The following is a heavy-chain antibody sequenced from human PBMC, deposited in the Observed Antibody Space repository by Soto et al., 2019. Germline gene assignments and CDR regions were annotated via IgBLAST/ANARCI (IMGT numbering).Heavy chain of an antibody. Sequence: GGSLRLSCAASGFTFDDYAMHWVRQAPGKGLEWVSGIGWNGDNIGYADSVKGRFTISRDNAKNSLYLQMNSLRAEDTALYYCANIATTGDYWGQGTLVTVSS. CDR2: IGWNGDNI. CDR3: ANIATTGDY. J-gene: IGHJ4*02. D-gene: IGHD6-13*01. V-gene: IGHV3-9*01. CDR1: GFTFDDYA.